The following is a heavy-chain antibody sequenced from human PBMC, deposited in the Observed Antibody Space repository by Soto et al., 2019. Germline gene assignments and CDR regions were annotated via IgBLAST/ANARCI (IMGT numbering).Heavy chain of an antibody. CDR3: ARVSAGGTRWFDS. D-gene: IGHD6-13*01. CDR1: GGSISTGVWY. J-gene: IGHJ5*01. CDR2: IYYRGTT. Sequence: QVQLQESGPGLVKPSQTLSLTCSVSGGSISTGVWYWSWVREHPGKGLEWIGDIYYRGTTSYNPSLGSRVTISRDTSKNQVSWKVTSVTAADTAVYYCARVSAGGTRWFDSWGQGIRVTVSS. V-gene: IGHV4-31*03.